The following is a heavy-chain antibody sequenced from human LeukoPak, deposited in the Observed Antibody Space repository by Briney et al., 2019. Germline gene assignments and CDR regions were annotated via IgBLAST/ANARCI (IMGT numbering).Heavy chain of an antibody. CDR2: IIPIFGTA. J-gene: IGHJ5*02. CDR3: ARDDGGSYLFDP. D-gene: IGHD1-26*01. Sequence: GASVKVSCKASGGTFSSYAISWVRQAPGQGLEWMGGIIPIFGTANYAQKFQGRVTITADESTSTAYMELSSLRSEDTAVYYCARDDGGSYLFDPWGQGTLVTVSS. CDR1: GGTFSSYA. V-gene: IGHV1-69*13.